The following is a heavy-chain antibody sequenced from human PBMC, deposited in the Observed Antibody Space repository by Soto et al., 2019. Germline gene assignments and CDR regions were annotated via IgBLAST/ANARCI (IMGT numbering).Heavy chain of an antibody. Sequence: PGGSLRLSCAASGFTFSTYGMHWVRQAPGKGLEWVPAMSYDGTKQYYVDSVKGRFTISRDNSRNTLFLQLNSLRDEDTAVYYCAKEYGSTWIDHWGQGTPVTVSS. V-gene: IGHV3-30*18. D-gene: IGHD6-13*01. J-gene: IGHJ4*02. CDR2: MSYDGTKQ. CDR1: GFTFSTYG. CDR3: AKEYGSTWIDH.